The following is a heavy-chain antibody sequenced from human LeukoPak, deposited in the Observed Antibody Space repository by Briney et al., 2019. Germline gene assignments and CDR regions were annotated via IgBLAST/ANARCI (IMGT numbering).Heavy chain of an antibody. Sequence: VSVKVSCKASGYTFTSYGFSWVRQAPGQGLEWMGWISAYNGNKYSAQKFQGRVTMTTDTSTSTAYMELRNLRSDDTAVYYCARVAFYDSSGYSNYFDYWGQGTLVTVSS. J-gene: IGHJ4*02. CDR3: ARVAFYDSSGYSNYFDY. CDR1: GYTFTSYG. CDR2: ISAYNGNK. V-gene: IGHV1-18*01. D-gene: IGHD3-22*01.